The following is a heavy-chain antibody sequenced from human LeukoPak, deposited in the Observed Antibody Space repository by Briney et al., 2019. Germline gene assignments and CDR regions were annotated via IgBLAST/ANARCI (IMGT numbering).Heavy chain of an antibody. V-gene: IGHV1-46*01. CDR1: GYTXTGYY. CDR2: INPSAGTT. Sequence: GASVKVSCKASGYTXTGYYIHWVRQAPGQGLEWMGIINPSAGTTNYAQKFQGRVTVTRDTSTSTVYLDLSSLRSDDTAVYYCARGYFGSGSYGAFDIWGQGTMVTVSS. J-gene: IGHJ3*02. D-gene: IGHD3-10*01. CDR3: ARGYFGSGSYGAFDI.